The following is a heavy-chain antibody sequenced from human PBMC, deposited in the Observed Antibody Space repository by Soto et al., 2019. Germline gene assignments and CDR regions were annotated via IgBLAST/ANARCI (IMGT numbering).Heavy chain of an antibody. J-gene: IGHJ3*02. Sequence: QGQLVQSVGEVKKPGASLKVSCKASGYNFILHGISWVRQAPGQGLEWMGWISAYNGNTNYAQNFQDRVTMTTDPSTSTVNMELRSLRSDDTAVYYCARVWYDGNSGAFDIWVQGTKLTVAS. CDR2: ISAYNGNT. CDR3: ARVWYDGNSGAFDI. D-gene: IGHD3-10*01. CDR1: GYNFILHG. V-gene: IGHV1-18*01.